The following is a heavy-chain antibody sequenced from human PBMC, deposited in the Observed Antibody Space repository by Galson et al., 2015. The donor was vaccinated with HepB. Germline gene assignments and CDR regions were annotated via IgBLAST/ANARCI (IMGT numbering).Heavy chain of an antibody. Sequence: SLRLSCAASGFTFDDYAMHWVRQTPGKGLEWVSGIGWNSAYIDYADSVKGRFTISRDNAKNSLYLQMDSLRPEDTALYYCAKARSTNAYKVFDYWSQGVLVAVSS. CDR2: IGWNSAYI. CDR3: AKARSTNAYKVFDY. D-gene: IGHD5-24*01. CDR1: GFTFDDYA. V-gene: IGHV3-9*01. J-gene: IGHJ4*02.